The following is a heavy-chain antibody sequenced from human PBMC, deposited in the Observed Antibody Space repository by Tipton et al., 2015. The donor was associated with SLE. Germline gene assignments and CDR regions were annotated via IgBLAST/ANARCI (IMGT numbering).Heavy chain of an antibody. CDR1: GGSISSSSYY. J-gene: IGHJ4*02. V-gene: IGHV4-39*07. Sequence: LRLSCTVSGGSISSSSYYWGWIRQPPGKGLEWIGSIYYSGSTYYNPSLKSRVTISVDTSKNQFSLKLSSVTAADTAVYYCASPSIAAPAPFDYWGQGTLVTVSP. D-gene: IGHD6-6*01. CDR2: IYYSGST. CDR3: ASPSIAAPAPFDY.